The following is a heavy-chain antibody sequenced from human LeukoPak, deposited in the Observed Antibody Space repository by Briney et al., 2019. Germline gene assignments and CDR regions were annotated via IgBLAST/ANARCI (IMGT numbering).Heavy chain of an antibody. D-gene: IGHD3-22*01. CDR3: AGYYYDSSGYHDFDY. CDR1: GGSISSSNW. J-gene: IGHJ4*02. V-gene: IGHV4-4*02. Sequence: SGTLSLTCAVSGGSISSSNWWSWVRQPPGKGLEWIGEIYHSGSTNYNPSLKSRVTISVDKSKNQFSLKLSSVTAADTAVYYCAGYYYDSSGYHDFDYWGQGTLVTVSS. CDR2: IYHSGST.